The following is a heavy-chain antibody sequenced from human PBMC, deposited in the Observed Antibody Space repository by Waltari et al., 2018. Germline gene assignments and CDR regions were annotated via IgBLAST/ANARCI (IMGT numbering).Heavy chain of an antibody. V-gene: IGHV4-39*07. CDR3: ARREAFDI. Sequence: QLQLQESGPGLVKPSETLSLPCTSSGGSISSSSYYWGWIRQPPGKGLEWIGSIYYSGSTYYNPSLKSRVTISVDTSKNQFSLKLSSVTAADTAVYYCARREAFDIWGQGTMVTVSS. CDR2: IYYSGST. CDR1: GGSISSSSYY. D-gene: IGHD1-26*01. J-gene: IGHJ3*02.